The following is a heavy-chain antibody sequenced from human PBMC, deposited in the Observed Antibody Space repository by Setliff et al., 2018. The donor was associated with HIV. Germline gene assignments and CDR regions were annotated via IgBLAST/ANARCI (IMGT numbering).Heavy chain of an antibody. J-gene: IGHJ3*02. Sequence: KASETLSLTCTVSGGSISSNNYYWGWTRQPPGKGLEWIGSIYYSGSTYYNPSLKSRVTISVDTSKNQFSLKLSSVTAADTAVYYCARVPTQGDYGSDAFDIWGQGTMVTVSS. CDR3: ARVPTQGDYGSDAFDI. V-gene: IGHV4-39*07. CDR1: GGSISSNNYY. CDR2: IYYSGST. D-gene: IGHD4-17*01.